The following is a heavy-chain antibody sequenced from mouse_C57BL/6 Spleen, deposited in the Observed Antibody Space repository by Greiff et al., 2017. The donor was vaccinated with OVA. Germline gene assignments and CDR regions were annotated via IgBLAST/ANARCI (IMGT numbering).Heavy chain of an antibody. V-gene: IGHV1-69*01. D-gene: IGHD1-1*01. J-gene: IGHJ2*01. CDR3: ARSAHYYGSSYYFDY. CDR1: GYTFTSYW. Sequence: QVQLQQSGAELVMPGASVKLSCKASGYTFTSYWMHWVKQRPGQGLEWIGEIDPSDSYTNYNQKFKGKSTLTVDKSSSTAYMQLSSLTSEDSAVYYCARSAHYYGSSYYFDYWGQGTTLTVSS. CDR2: IDPSDSYT.